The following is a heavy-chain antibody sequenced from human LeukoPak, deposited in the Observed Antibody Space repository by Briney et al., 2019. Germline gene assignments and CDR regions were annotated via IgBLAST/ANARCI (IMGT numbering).Heavy chain of an antibody. J-gene: IGHJ6*02. Sequence: ASVKVSCKASGYTFTSYDINWVRQATGQGLEWMGWMNPNSGNTGYAQKFQGRVTMTRNTSISTAYMELSSLRSEDTAVYYCAREGYGSGSNYYVGYYYYGMDVWGQGTTVTVSS. V-gene: IGHV1-8*01. CDR2: MNPNSGNT. CDR3: AREGYGSGSNYYVGYYYYGMDV. D-gene: IGHD3-10*01. CDR1: GYTFTSYD.